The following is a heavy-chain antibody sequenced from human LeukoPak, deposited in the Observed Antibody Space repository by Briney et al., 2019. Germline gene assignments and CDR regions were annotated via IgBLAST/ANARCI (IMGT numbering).Heavy chain of an antibody. CDR2: IYYSGST. Sequence: PSETLSLTCSVYARSLSSSSSYCDWPRQAPGRGLEGIGNIYYSGSTYYSPSLKSRVTISLDTSKNHFSLKLNSVTAADTAVYCWARQYYESRSRHAKYFQQWGQGTLVTVSS. CDR3: ARQYYESRSRHAKYFQQ. D-gene: IGHD3-22*01. V-gene: IGHV4-39*01. J-gene: IGHJ1*01. CDR1: ARSLSSSSSY.